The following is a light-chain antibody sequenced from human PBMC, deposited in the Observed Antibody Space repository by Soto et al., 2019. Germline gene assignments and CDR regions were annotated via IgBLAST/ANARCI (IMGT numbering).Light chain of an antibody. Sequence: EIVLTQSPGTLSLSPGERATLSCRASQSVSSTYIAWYQQRSGQAPRLLMYGASNRATGIPDRFSGSGSGTDFTLTISRLEPEDFAVYYCQQDGSSPQTFGQGTKVEVK. J-gene: IGKJ1*01. CDR1: QSVSSTY. V-gene: IGKV3-20*01. CDR2: GAS. CDR3: QQDGSSPQT.